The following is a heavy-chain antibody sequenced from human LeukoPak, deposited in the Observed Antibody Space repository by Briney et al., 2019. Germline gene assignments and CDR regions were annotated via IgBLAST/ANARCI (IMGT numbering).Heavy chain of an antibody. D-gene: IGHD2-2*01. J-gene: IGHJ4*02. V-gene: IGHV4-34*01. CDR3: ASGYQLPSY. CDR2: INHSAST. CDR1: GGSLSGYY. Sequence: PSETLSLTCAVYGGSLSGYYWSWIRQPPGKGLEWIAEINHSASTNYNPSLKSPVTISVDTSKHQFSLKLSSVTAADTAVYYCASGYQLPSYWGQGTLVTVSS.